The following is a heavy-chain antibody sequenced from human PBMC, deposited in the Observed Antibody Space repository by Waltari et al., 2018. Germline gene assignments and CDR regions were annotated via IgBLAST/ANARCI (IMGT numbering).Heavy chain of an antibody. CDR1: GGSIRSHY. D-gene: IGHD6-19*01. CDR2: IYYSGST. V-gene: IGHV4-59*11. Sequence: QVQLQESGPGLVKPSETLSLTCTVSGGSIRSHYWSWIRQPPGKGLEWIGYIYYSGSTNYNPSLKSRVTISVDTSKNQFSLKLSSVTAADTAVYYCARGFSGWYSYYFDYWGQGTLVTVSS. CDR3: ARGFSGWYSYYFDY. J-gene: IGHJ4*02.